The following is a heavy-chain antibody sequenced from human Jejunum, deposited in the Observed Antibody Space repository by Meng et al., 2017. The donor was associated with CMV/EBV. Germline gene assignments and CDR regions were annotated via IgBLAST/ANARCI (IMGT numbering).Heavy chain of an antibody. CDR2: IIVIFGTP. J-gene: IGHJ4*02. CDR1: GNTFDSNT. V-gene: IGHV1-69*05. D-gene: IGHD3-10*01. CDR3: ARGPSYYDIIY. Sequence: CKTSGNTFDSNTIAWVRQAPGQGLEWLGGIIVIFGTPNYAQNFQGRVTITTDEAASTTYMEMNNLRSEDTAVYFCARGPSYYDIIYWGPGTLVTVSS.